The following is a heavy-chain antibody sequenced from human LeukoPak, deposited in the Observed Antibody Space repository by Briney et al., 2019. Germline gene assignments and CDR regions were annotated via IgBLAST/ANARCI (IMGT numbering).Heavy chain of an antibody. Sequence: GGSLRLSCAASGFAFSNYGMIWVRQAPGKGLEWVAYIRYDGGNEHYADSVRGRFTIFRDNSKNTLYLQVSSLTTEDAAVYYCARHAGGSSYYFDYWGQGALVTVSS. CDR2: IRYDGGNE. CDR3: ARHAGGSSYYFDY. CDR1: GFAFSNYG. D-gene: IGHD4-23*01. V-gene: IGHV3-30*02. J-gene: IGHJ4*02.